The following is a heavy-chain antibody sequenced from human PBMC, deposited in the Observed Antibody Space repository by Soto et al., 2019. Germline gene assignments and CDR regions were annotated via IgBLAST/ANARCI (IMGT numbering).Heavy chain of an antibody. CDR1: GGSFSGYD. CDR2: IKYSGIT. V-gene: IGHV4-34*01. CDR3: ARGVREAVAAPNLDY. J-gene: IGHJ4*02. D-gene: IGHD6-19*01. Sequence: QVQLQQWGAGLLKPSETLSLSCAVYGGSFSGYDWSWIRQPPGKGLEWIGEIKYSGITNYNPSLKSRVTISVDTSKKQFSLKLGTVTAADTAVYYCARGVREAVAAPNLDYWGQGALVTVSS.